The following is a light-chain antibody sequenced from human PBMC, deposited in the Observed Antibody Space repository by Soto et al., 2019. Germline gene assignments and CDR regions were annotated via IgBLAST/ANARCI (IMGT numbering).Light chain of an antibody. CDR3: QQYGSSGT. CDR1: QSVSNNY. V-gene: IGKV3-20*01. CDR2: GAS. Sequence: DIVYTQSPGTLSLSRGQRHTLSCRASQSVSNNYLAWYQQKPGQAPRLLIYGASNRATGIPDRFSGSVSGKDCTLTISRLEPEDFAVYYCQQYGSSGTFGQGTRWIS. J-gene: IGKJ1*01.